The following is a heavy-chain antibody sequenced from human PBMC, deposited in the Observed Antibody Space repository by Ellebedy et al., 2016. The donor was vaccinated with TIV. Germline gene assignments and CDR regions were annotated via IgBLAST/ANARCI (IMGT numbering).Heavy chain of an antibody. J-gene: IGHJ3*02. CDR2: IFYSGST. CDR3: ATQSYYGFWSGYYRGDNDAFDI. D-gene: IGHD3-3*01. CDR1: GGSMKNYY. Sequence: MPSETLSLTCTVSGGSMKNYYWTWIRQPPGKGLEWLGQIFYSGSTNYNPSLKSRVTISVDTSKNQFSLKLSYVTAADTAVYYCATQSYYGFWSGYYRGDNDAFDIWGQGTMVTVSS. V-gene: IGHV4-59*08.